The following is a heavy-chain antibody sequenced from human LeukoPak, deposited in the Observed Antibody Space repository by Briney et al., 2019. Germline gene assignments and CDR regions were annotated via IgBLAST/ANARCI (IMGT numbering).Heavy chain of an antibody. D-gene: IGHD4-17*01. CDR3: ARRYGGYGDYYFDY. CDR1: GFTFSSYW. CDR2: INSGGSSK. J-gene: IGHJ4*02. V-gene: IGHV3-74*01. Sequence: GGYLRLSCAASGFTFSSYWMHWVRQAPGKGLVWVSRINSGGSSKTYADSVKGRFTISRDNAKNTLYLQVNSLRAEDTAVYYCARRYGGYGDYYFDYWGQGTLVTVSS.